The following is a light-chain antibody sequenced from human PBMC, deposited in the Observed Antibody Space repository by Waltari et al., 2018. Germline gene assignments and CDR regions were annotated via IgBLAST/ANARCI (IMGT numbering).Light chain of an antibody. CDR2: TAS. Sequence: DIQMTQSPSTLSASVGDRVTITCRASQNLNNWLTWYQQKPGKAPKLLIYTASTLQSGVPSRFSGSASGTEFTLTIDSLQPDDFETYYCQQYNTYPRTFGQGTKVEIK. V-gene: IGKV1-5*03. CDR1: QNLNNW. CDR3: QQYNTYPRT. J-gene: IGKJ1*01.